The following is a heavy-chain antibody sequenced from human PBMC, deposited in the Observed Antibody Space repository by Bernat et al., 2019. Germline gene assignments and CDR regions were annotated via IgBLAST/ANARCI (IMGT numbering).Heavy chain of an antibody. CDR3: ATLVVAAVNNWFDP. J-gene: IGHJ5*02. CDR2: ISSSSSYI. CDR1: GFTFSSYS. V-gene: IGHV3-21*01. D-gene: IGHD2-15*01. Sequence: VQLVESGGGLVKPGGSLRLSCAASGFTFSSYSMNWVRQAPGKGLEWVSSISSSSSYIYYADSVKGRFTISRDNAKNSLYLQMNSLRAEDTAVYYCATLVVAAVNNWFDPWGQGTLVTVSS.